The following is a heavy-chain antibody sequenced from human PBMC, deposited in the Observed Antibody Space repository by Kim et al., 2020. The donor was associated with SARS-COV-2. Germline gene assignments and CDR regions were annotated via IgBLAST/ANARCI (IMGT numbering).Heavy chain of an antibody. Sequence: ASVEVSCKASGYTFTSYDINWVRQATGQGLEWMGWMNPNSGNTGYAQKFQGRVTMTRNTSISTAYMELSSLRSEDTAVYYCARGRGSSSWLYYYYYGMDVWGQGTTVTVSS. D-gene: IGHD6-13*01. V-gene: IGHV1-8*01. CDR3: ARGRGSSSWLYYYYYGMDV. J-gene: IGHJ6*02. CDR2: MNPNSGNT. CDR1: GYTFTSYD.